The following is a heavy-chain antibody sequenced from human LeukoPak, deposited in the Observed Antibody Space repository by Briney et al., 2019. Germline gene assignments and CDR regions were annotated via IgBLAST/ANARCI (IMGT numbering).Heavy chain of an antibody. CDR3: ARDDASNWSSDFDF. CDR1: GGTFSSYA. J-gene: IGHJ4*02. V-gene: IGHV1-69*04. D-gene: IGHD1-1*01. CDR2: IIPILGIA. Sequence: ASVKVSCKASGGTFSSYAISWVRQAPGQGLEWMGRIIPILGIANYAQKFQGRVTITADKSTSTAYMELSSLRSEDTAVYYCARDDASNWSSDFDFWGQGTLITVSS.